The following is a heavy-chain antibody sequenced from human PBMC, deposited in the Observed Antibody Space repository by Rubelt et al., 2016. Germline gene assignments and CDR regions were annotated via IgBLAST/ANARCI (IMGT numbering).Heavy chain of an antibody. V-gene: IGHV4-59*08. Sequence: QLQLQESGPGLVKPSETLSLACTVSGDSSTAYSWSWIRQPPGKGLEWIGFVYYSGSTTYNPSLKGRVTMSVDTSKNQFSLDLYSVTATGTAVYSCARRRTTLGGDFYFDSWGQGLLVTVSS. CDR2: VYYSGST. CDR1: GDSSTAYS. CDR3: ARRRTTLGGDFYFDS. D-gene: IGHD1-14*01. J-gene: IGHJ4*02.